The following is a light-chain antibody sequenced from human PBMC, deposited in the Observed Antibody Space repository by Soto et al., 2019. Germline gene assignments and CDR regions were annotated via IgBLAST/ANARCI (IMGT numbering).Light chain of an antibody. J-gene: IGKJ4*01. CDR1: QGISSY. CDR2: AAS. CDR3: QQLNSYPLT. V-gene: IGKV1-9*01. Sequence: DIQLTQSPSFLSASVGDRVTITCRASQGISSYLAWYQQKPGKAPKLLIYAASTLQSGVPSRFSGSASGTEITLTISSLQPEDCATYYCQQLNSYPLTFGGGTKVEIK.